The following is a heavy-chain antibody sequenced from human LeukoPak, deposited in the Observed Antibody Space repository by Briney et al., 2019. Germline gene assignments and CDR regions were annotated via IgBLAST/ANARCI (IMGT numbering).Heavy chain of an antibody. J-gene: IGHJ4*02. CDR2: ISAYNGNT. Sequence: GASVKVSCKASGYTFTNYGISWVRQAPGQGLEWMGWISAYNGNTNYAQKLQGRVTMTTDTSTSTAYMELRSLRSDDTAVYYCARVHRGGYLNKPPVEFDYWGQGTLVTVSS. V-gene: IGHV1-18*01. CDR3: ARVHRGGYLNKPPVEFDY. CDR1: GYTFTNYG. D-gene: IGHD3-22*01.